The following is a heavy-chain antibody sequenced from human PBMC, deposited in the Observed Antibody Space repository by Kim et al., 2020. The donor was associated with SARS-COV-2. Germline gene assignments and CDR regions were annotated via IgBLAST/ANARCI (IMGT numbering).Heavy chain of an antibody. D-gene: IGHD3-3*01. V-gene: IGHV3-48*03. Sequence: GGSLRLSCAASGFTFSSYEMNWVRQAPGKGLEWVSYISSSGSTIYYADSVKGRFTISRDNAKNSLYLQMNSLRAEDTAVYYCARPYYDFWSGYSHNWFDPWGQGTLVTVSS. CDR3: ARPYYDFWSGYSHNWFDP. CDR2: ISSSGSTI. J-gene: IGHJ5*02. CDR1: GFTFSSYE.